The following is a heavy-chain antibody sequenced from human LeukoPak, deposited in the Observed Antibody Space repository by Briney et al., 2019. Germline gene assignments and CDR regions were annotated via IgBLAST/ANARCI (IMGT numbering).Heavy chain of an antibody. V-gene: IGHV3-30*14. Sequence: PGGSLRLSCAASGFTFSSYAMHWVRQAPGKGLEWVAVISYDGSNKYYADSVKGRFTISGDNSKNTLYLQMNSLRAEDTAVYYCVRRYYDSSGIFDYWGQGTLVTVSS. D-gene: IGHD3-22*01. J-gene: IGHJ4*02. CDR3: VRRYYDSSGIFDY. CDR2: ISYDGSNK. CDR1: GFTFSSYA.